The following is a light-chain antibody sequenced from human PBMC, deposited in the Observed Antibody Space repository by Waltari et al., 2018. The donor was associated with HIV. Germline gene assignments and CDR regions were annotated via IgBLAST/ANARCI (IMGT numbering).Light chain of an antibody. CDR2: GAA. J-gene: IGKJ1*01. CDR3: QQLSNNLPWT. CDR1: QGIGNF. V-gene: IGKV1-9*01. Sequence: DIQLTQSPSFLSASVGDKVTITCRARQGIGNFLAWYQQKPGKAPKLLIYGAATLHSGVPSRFSGSGSGTEFTLTISRLQPEDFATYYCQQLSNNLPWTFGQGTKVEI.